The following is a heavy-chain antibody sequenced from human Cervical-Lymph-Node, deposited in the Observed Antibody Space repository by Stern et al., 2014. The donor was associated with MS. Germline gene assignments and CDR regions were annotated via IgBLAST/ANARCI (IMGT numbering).Heavy chain of an antibody. D-gene: IGHD3-16*02. CDR2: ILHSGST. V-gene: IGHV4-4*02. Sequence: VQLVESGPGLVKPSGTLSLTCAVSGDSITSSNWWRWVRQPPGKGLEWIGEILHSGSTNYKHPFRDRVTHSIDKPQNQLSLQLRSVTAADTAVYYCARVDRLAPRPFDYWGQGTLVTVSS. CDR3: ARVDRLAPRPFDY. CDR1: GDSITSSNW. J-gene: IGHJ4*02.